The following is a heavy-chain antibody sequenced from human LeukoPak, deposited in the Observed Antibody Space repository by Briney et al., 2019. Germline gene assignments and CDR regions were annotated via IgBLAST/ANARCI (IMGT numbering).Heavy chain of an antibody. Sequence: GRSLRLSCTASGFTFGDYAMSWVRQAPGKGLEWVGFIRSKAYGGTTEYAASVKGRFTISRDDSKSIAYLQMNSLKTEDTAVYYCTRGRMYYDILTGYYNVLAFDYWGQGTLVTVSS. CDR3: TRGRMYYDILTGYYNVLAFDY. J-gene: IGHJ4*02. D-gene: IGHD3-9*01. V-gene: IGHV3-49*04. CDR2: IRSKAYGGTT. CDR1: GFTFGDYA.